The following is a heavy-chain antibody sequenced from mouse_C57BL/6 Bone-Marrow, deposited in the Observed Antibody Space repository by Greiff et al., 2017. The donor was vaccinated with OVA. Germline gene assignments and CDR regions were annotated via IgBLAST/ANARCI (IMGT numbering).Heavy chain of an antibody. J-gene: IGHJ4*01. Sequence: QVQLQQPGAELVKPGASVKLSCKASGYTFTSYWMQWVKQRPGQGLEWIGEIDPSDSYTNYNQKFKGKATLTVDTSSSTAYMQLSSLTSEDSAVYDCARLGLPTTVYGGDYWGQGTSVTVSS. D-gene: IGHD1-1*01. V-gene: IGHV1-50*01. CDR2: IDPSDSYT. CDR3: ARLGLPTTVYGGDY. CDR1: GYTFTSYW.